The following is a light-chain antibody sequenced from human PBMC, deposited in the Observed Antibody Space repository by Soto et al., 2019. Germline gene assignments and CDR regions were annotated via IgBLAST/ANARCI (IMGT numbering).Light chain of an antibody. CDR2: DAS. Sequence: EIVSTQSPATLSLSPGERATLSCRASQSVSSYLAWYQQKPGQAPRLLIYDASNRATGIPARFSGSGSGTVITLTISSLEPEDFPVYYCQRRSNWWTFGQGTKLEIK. V-gene: IGKV3-11*01. J-gene: IGKJ2*01. CDR3: QRRSNWWT. CDR1: QSVSSY.